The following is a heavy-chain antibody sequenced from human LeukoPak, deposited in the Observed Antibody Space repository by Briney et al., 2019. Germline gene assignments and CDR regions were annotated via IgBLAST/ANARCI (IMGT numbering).Heavy chain of an antibody. CDR3: ARMTPDSPSFDY. CDR2: IDWDDDK. J-gene: IGHJ4*02. Sequence: SGPTLVNPTQPLTLTCTFSGFSLSTPEMCVTWIRQPPGKALEWLARIDWDDDKFYSPSLRTRLTISKDTPKNQVVLRMNMNDHVDTGTYYCARMTPDSPSFDYWGQGALITVSS. D-gene: IGHD2-15*01. V-gene: IGHV2-70*17. CDR1: GFSLSTPEMC.